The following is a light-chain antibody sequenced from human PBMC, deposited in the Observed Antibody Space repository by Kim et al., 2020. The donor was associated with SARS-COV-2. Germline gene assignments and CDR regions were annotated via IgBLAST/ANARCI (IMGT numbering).Light chain of an antibody. J-gene: IGKJ2*01. CDR2: AAS. CDR3: QQYYSYPYT. Sequence: SASTGDRVPITGRASQGISSYLAWYQQKPGKAPKLLIYAASTLQSGVPSRFSGSGSGTDFTLTISCLQSEDFATYYCQQYYSYPYTFGQGTKLEI. V-gene: IGKV1-8*01. CDR1: QGISSY.